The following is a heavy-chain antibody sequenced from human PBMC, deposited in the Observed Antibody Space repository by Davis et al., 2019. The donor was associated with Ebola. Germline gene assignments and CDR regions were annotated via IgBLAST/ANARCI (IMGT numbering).Heavy chain of an antibody. V-gene: IGHV4-39*07. CDR3: ARGDGAVAGSFYYFDY. CDR1: GGSIISSSSY. J-gene: IGHJ4*02. D-gene: IGHD6-19*01. CDR2: IYYSGIT. Sequence: GSLRLSCTVSGGSIISSSSYWGWIRQPPRKGLEWIGSIYYSGITYYNPSLKSRVTISVDTSRNQFSLKLSSVTAADTAVYYCARGDGAVAGSFYYFDYWGQGTLVTVSS.